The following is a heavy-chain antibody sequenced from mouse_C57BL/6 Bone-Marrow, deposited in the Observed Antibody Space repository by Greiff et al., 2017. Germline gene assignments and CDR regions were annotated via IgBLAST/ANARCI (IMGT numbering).Heavy chain of an antibody. Sequence: EVQVVESGGDLVKPGGSLKLSCAASGFTFSSYGMSWVRQTPDKRLEWVATISSGGSYTYYPDSAKGRFTISRDNAKNTLYLQMSSLKSEDTAMYYCARLFQFAYWGQGTLVTVSA. J-gene: IGHJ3*01. V-gene: IGHV5-6*01. CDR2: ISSGGSYT. CDR3: ARLFQFAY. CDR1: GFTFSSYG.